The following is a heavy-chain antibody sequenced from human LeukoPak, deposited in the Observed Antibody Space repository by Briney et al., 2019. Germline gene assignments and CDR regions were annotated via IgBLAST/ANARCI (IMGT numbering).Heavy chain of an antibody. CDR1: GGSFSGYY. D-gene: IGHD3-22*01. V-gene: IGHV4-34*01. CDR3: AKDYYDSSGYAAFDI. J-gene: IGHJ3*02. Sequence: SETLSLTCAVYGGSFSGYYWSWIRQPPGKGLEWIGEINHSGSTNYNPSLKSRVTISVDTSKNQFSLKLSSVTAADTAVYYCAKDYYDSSGYAAFDIWGQGTMVTVSS. CDR2: INHSGST.